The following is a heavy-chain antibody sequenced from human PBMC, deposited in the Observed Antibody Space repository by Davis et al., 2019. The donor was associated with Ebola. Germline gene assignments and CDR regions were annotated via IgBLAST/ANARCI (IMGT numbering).Heavy chain of an antibody. CDR3: ARAVGDYGDYDTYYYGMDV. V-gene: IGHV1-2*06. Sequence: AASVKVSCKASGYTFTGYYMHWVRQAPGQGLEWMGRINPNSGGTNYAQKFQGRVTMTRDTSISTAYMELSSLRSEDTAVYYCARAVGDYGDYDTYYYGMDVWGKGTTVTVSS. D-gene: IGHD4-17*01. CDR2: INPNSGGT. J-gene: IGHJ6*04. CDR1: GYTFTGYY.